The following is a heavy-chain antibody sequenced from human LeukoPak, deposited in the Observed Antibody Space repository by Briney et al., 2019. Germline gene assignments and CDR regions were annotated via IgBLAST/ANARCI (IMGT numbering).Heavy chain of an antibody. CDR2: IKQDGSEK. CDR1: GFTFSTYL. Sequence: GGSLRLSCAASGFTFSTYLMTWVRQAPGKGLEWVAIIKQDGSEKYYVDSVKGRFTISRDNAKNSLYLQMNSLRAEDTAVYYCARSQLWLPNWYFDLWGRGTLVTVSS. J-gene: IGHJ2*01. CDR3: ARSQLWLPNWYFDL. D-gene: IGHD5-18*01. V-gene: IGHV3-7*05.